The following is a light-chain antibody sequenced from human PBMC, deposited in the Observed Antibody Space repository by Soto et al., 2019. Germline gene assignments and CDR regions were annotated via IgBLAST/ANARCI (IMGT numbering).Light chain of an antibody. Sequence: EIVLTQSPGTLSLSPGERATLSCRASQSVSSSYLAWYQQKPGQAPRLLIYGASSRATGIPDPFSGSGSGTDFTRTISRLEPEDVAVYYCQQYGTSPWTFGQGPNIEIK. CDR1: QSVSSSY. CDR2: GAS. J-gene: IGKJ1*01. CDR3: QQYGTSPWT. V-gene: IGKV3-20*01.